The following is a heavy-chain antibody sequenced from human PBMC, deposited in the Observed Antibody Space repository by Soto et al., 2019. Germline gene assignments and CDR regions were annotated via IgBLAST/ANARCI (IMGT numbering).Heavy chain of an antibody. J-gene: IGHJ6*02. Sequence: QVQLVQSGAEVKKPGSSVTVSCKASGGTFRSYASCWVLQAPGQGLEGMGGVIRIFGTANYEQKFQGRVTRTADETTSPVYMEVRSQRAEDTAGYYGARSCGDYGDYPAHYYYYVMDVWGRWTPVTVSS. CDR1: GGTFRSYA. CDR2: VIRIFGTA. D-gene: IGHD4-17*01. V-gene: IGHV1-69*01. CDR3: ARSCGDYGDYPAHYYYYVMDV.